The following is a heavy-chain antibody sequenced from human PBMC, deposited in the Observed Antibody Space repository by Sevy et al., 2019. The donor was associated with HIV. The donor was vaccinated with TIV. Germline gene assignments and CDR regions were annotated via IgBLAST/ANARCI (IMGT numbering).Heavy chain of an antibody. V-gene: IGHV3-21*01. CDR1: GFTFSSYS. CDR3: AGDASWLEDAFDI. CDR2: ISSSSSYI. Sequence: GGSLRLSCAASGFTFSSYSMNWVRQAPGKGLEWVSSISSSSSYIYYADSVKGRFTISRDNAKNSLYLQMNSLRAEDTAVYYCAGDASWLEDAFDIWGQGTMVTVSS. D-gene: IGHD5-12*01. J-gene: IGHJ3*02.